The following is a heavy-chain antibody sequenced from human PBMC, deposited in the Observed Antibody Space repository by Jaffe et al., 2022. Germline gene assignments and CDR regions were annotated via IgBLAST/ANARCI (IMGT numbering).Heavy chain of an antibody. J-gene: IGHJ4*02. V-gene: IGHV4-34*01. Sequence: QVQLQQWGAGLLKPSETLSLTCAVYGGSFSGYYWSWIRQPPGKGLEWIGEINHSGSTNYNPSLKSRVTISVDTSKNQFSLKLSSVTAADTAVYYCASHKRAAMLDYWGQGTLVTVSS. CDR1: GGSFSGYY. CDR2: INHSGST. CDR3: ASHKRAAMLDY.